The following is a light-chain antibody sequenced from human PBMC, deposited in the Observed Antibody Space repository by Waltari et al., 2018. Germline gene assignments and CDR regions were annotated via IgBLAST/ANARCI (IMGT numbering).Light chain of an antibody. J-gene: IGKJ4*01. CDR3: QQYDGEVVT. V-gene: IGKV3-20*01. Sequence: EIVLTQSPGTLSLSPGERATLSCRASQSVTSISLTWYQKKVGQAPRLLIYGTSSKSTSIPDRFSGSGSGTEFTLTISRLEPEDFAVYYCQQYDGEVVTFGGGTKVEI. CDR2: GTS. CDR1: QSVTSIS.